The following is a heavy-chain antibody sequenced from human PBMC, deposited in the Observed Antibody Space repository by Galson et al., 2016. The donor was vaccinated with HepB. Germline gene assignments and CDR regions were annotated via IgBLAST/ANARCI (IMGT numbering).Heavy chain of an antibody. CDR2: ISFDGNNN. J-gene: IGHJ4*02. CDR1: GFSFSQYA. Sequence: SLRLSCAASGFSFSQYAMHWVRQAPGKGLEWVAVISFDGNNNYYAASVKGRFTISRDNSKNTVSLQMNSLRIEDTAVYYCVRDAGGYYGSWTHYNPTNFDYWGQGTLVTVSS. D-gene: IGHD3-10*01. V-gene: IGHV3-30-3*01. CDR3: VRDAGGYYGSWTHYNPTNFDY.